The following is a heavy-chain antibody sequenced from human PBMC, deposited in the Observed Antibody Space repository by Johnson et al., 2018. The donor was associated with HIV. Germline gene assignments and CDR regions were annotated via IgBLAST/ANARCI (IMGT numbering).Heavy chain of an antibody. V-gene: IGHV3-33*01. J-gene: IGHJ3*02. CDR1: GFTFSSYG. D-gene: IGHD1-26*01. CDR2: IWYDGSNK. Sequence: QVQLVESGGGVVQPGRSLRLSCAASGFTFSSYGIHWVRQAPGKGLEWVAVIWYDGSNKFYADSVRGRFTISRDNSKNTLYLQMNSLRSEETAVYYCARRSWAFDAFDIWGQGTMVTVSS. CDR3: ARRSWAFDAFDI.